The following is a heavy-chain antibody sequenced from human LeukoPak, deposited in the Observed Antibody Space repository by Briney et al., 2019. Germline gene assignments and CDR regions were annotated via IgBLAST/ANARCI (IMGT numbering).Heavy chain of an antibody. D-gene: IGHD2-2*01. CDR1: GGSFSGYY. V-gene: IGHV4-34*01. J-gene: IGHJ6*03. CDR2: INHSGST. Sequence: SETLSLTCAVYGGSFSGYYWSWIRQPPGKGLEWIGEINHSGSTNYNPSLKSRVTISVDTSKNQFSLKMNSVTAADTAVYYCARADYSILDYYYYMDVWGKGTTVTVSS. CDR3: ARADYSILDYYYYMDV.